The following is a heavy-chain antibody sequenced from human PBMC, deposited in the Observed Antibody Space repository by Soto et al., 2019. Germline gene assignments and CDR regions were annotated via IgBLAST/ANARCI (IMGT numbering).Heavy chain of an antibody. D-gene: IGHD3-10*01. CDR1: GGSISSGDW. CDR3: AGGSGPYYFDS. Sequence: SETLSLTCAVSGGSISSGDWWSWVRQAPGKGLEWIGEIYHSGSTYYSPSLKSRVTISVDNSKNQFSLKLSSVTAADTAVYYCAGGSGPYYFDSWGQGTLVTVSS. V-gene: IGHV4-4*02. CDR2: IYHSGST. J-gene: IGHJ4*02.